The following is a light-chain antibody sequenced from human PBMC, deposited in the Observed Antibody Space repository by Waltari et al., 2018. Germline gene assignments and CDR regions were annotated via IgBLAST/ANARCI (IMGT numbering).Light chain of an antibody. Sequence: SSELTQDPAVSVALGQTVRITCQGASLRTSYASWYQQKSGQAPILVLFGKNKRPSGIPARLLGYTSETPTSLPRSGAQAEDEAAHSCSSGYSMASLLLFAGGTKLTV. CDR2: GKN. V-gene: IGLV3-19*01. CDR3: SSGYSMASLLL. CDR1: SLRTSY. J-gene: IGLJ2*01.